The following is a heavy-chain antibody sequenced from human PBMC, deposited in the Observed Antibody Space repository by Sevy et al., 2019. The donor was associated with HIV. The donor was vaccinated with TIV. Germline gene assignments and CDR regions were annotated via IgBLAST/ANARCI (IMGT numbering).Heavy chain of an antibody. CDR2: INPSDGNR. CDR1: GYTFTDYG. J-gene: IGHJ4*02. Sequence: ASVKVSCKTSGYTFTDYGIGWVRQAPGQGLEWVSWINPSDGNRNYAQRLQGRVTMTTDTSTRTAYMELWSLRSDDTAITYCARDVTGNYYVDYWGQGTLVTVSS. CDR3: ARDVTGNYYVDY. D-gene: IGHD1-26*01. V-gene: IGHV1-18*01.